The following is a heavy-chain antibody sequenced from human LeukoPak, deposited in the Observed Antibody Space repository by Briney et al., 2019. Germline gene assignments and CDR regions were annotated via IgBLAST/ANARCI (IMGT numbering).Heavy chain of an antibody. CDR3: AKAAGSGPYSSSWYLDY. V-gene: IGHV3-30*18. CDR2: ISYDGSNK. CDR1: GFTFSSYG. D-gene: IGHD6-13*01. J-gene: IGHJ4*02. Sequence: GGSLRLSCAASGFTFSSYGMHWVRQAPGKGLEWVAVISYDGSNKYYADSVKGRFTISRDNSKNTLYLQMNSLRAEDTAVYYCAKAAGSGPYSSSWYLDYWGQGTLVTVSS.